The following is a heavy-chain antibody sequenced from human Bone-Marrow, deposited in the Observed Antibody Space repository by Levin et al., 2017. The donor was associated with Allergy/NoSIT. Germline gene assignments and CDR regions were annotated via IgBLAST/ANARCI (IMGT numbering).Heavy chain of an antibody. CDR1: GFTFSSYN. V-gene: IGHV3-33*01. J-gene: IGHJ6*02. CDR3: ARVLSGGAWFDGMDV. Sequence: PGESLKISCAASGFTFSSYNMHWVRQAPDKGLEWVAVIWFDGSRTYYADSVKGRVTISRDNAKKTVYLQVNSLRGEDTAVYYCARVLSGGAWFDGMDVWGQGTTVTVSS. D-gene: IGHD2/OR15-2a*01. CDR2: IWFDGSRT.